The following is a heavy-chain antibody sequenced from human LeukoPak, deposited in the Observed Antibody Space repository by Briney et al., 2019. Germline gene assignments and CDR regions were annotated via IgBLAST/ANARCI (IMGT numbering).Heavy chain of an antibody. J-gene: IGHJ4*02. D-gene: IGHD4-11*01. Sequence: PSETLSLTCAVSGYSISSGYYWGCIRQPPGKGLEWIGSIYHSGSTYYNPSLKSRVTISVDTSKNQFSLKLSSVTAADTAVYYCARLHPHPNYFDYWGQGTLVTVSS. V-gene: IGHV4-38-2*01. CDR2: IYHSGST. CDR3: ARLHPHPNYFDY. CDR1: GYSISSGYY.